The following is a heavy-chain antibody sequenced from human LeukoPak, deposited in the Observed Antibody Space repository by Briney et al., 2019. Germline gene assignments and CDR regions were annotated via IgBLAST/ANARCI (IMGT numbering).Heavy chain of an antibody. J-gene: IGHJ4*02. CDR1: VGSISNYY. CDR3: ARVRYCSTNRCYDREFDN. Sequence: SETLSLTCTVSVGSISNYYWSWSRQPPGKGLEWICYIYYSGNTNYTPSLKSRVTISVDTSKNQFSLKLNSVTAADTAVYYCARVRYCSTNRCYDREFDNWGQGTLVTVSS. V-gene: IGHV4-59*01. D-gene: IGHD2-2*01. CDR2: IYYSGNT.